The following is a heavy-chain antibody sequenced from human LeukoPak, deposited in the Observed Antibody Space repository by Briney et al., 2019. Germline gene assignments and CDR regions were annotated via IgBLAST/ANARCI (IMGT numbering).Heavy chain of an antibody. CDR1: GGTFSSYA. V-gene: IGHV1-69*05. CDR3: ARSPYRKSYAAFDY. D-gene: IGHD4/OR15-4a*01. J-gene: IGHJ4*02. CDR2: IIPIFGTA. Sequence: GASVKVSCKASGGTFSSYAISWLRQAPGQGLEWMGRIIPIFGTANYAQKFQGRVTITTDESTSTAYMELSSLRSEDTAVYYCARSPYRKSYAAFDYWGQGTLVTVSS.